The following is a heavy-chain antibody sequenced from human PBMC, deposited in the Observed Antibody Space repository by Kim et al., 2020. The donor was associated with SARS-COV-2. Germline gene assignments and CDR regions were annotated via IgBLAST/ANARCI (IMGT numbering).Heavy chain of an antibody. J-gene: IGHJ4*02. D-gene: IGHD2-15*01. Sequence: GGSLRLSCTASGFTFNNYAMNWVRQAPGKGLEWISSITHTGINTYYADSVKGRFTISRDPSKNTLYLQMNSLRAEDTAVYYCAKAGLGYCSGVRRYELDYWGQGILVTVSS. CDR2: ITHTGINT. CDR3: AKAGLGYCSGVRRYELDY. CDR1: GFTFNNYA. V-gene: IGHV3-23*01.